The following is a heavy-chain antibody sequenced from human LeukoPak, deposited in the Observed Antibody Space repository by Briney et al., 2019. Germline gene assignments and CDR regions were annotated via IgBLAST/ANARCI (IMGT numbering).Heavy chain of an antibody. CDR1: GYTFTGYY. V-gene: IGHV1-2*02. D-gene: IGHD1-26*01. CDR2: INPNSGDT. J-gene: IGHJ5*02. CDR3: ARDRSGTYDNWFDP. Sequence: ASVKVSCKASGYTFTGYYMHWVRQAPGQGLEWMGWINPNSGDTNYAQKFQGRVTMTRDTSTNTAYMEVNRLRSDDTALYYCARDRSGTYDNWFDPWGQGTLVIVSS.